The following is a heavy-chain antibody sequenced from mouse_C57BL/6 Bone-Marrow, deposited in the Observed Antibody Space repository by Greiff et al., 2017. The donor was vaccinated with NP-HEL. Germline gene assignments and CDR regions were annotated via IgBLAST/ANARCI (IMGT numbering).Heavy chain of an antibody. CDR3: TRWNDDYLTWFAY. D-gene: IGHD2-3*01. V-gene: IGHV1-5*01. Sequence: VQLKQSGTVLARPGASVKMSCKTSGYTFTSYWMHWVKQRPGQGLAWIGAIYPGNSDTSYNQKFKGRAKMTAVTSSSTAYMELISLTIEDSAVYYYTRWNDDYLTWFAYCGQGTLVTVSA. CDR1: GYTFTSYW. CDR2: IYPGNSDT. J-gene: IGHJ3*01.